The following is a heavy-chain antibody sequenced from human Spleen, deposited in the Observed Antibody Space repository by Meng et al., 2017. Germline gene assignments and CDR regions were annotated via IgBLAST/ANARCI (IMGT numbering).Heavy chain of an antibody. CDR2: TYYRSKWYN. CDR3: AREYSSSFDY. CDR1: GDSDSTNNAA. Sequence: VQLQASGSGLVKTSQTLSLTCAISGDSDSTNNAAWNWIRQSPSRGLEWLGRTYYRSKWYNDFAVSVKSRITINPDTSKNQFSLQLNSVTPEDTAVYYCAREYSSSFDYWGQGTLVTVSS. J-gene: IGHJ4*02. D-gene: IGHD6-6*01. V-gene: IGHV6-1*01.